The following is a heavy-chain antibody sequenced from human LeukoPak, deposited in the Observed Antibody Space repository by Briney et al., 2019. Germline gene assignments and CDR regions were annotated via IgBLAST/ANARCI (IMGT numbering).Heavy chain of an antibody. Sequence: PSETLSLTCTVSGGSIRGYYWSWIRQPPGKGLEWTGYMYFSGSTNYNPSLKSRVTISVDTYKNQFSLNLSSVTAADTAVYYCARIEMATISSPTPIFDYWGQGTLVTVSS. CDR2: MYFSGST. V-gene: IGHV4-59*01. D-gene: IGHD5-24*01. J-gene: IGHJ4*02. CDR1: GGSIRGYY. CDR3: ARIEMATISSPTPIFDY.